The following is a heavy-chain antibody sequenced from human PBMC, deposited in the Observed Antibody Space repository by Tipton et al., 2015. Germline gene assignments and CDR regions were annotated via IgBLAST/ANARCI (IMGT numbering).Heavy chain of an antibody. V-gene: IGHV4-59*08. CDR3: ARQGTVVVIGMSHYYYYGMDV. Sequence: TLSLTCSVSSDSISKYYWSWIRQPPGKELEWIGYIQYSGSTNYNPSLKSRVTISVDTSKTQFSLEVSSVTAADTAVYYCARQGTVVVIGMSHYYYYGMDVWGQGTTVTVSS. D-gene: IGHD2-21*01. J-gene: IGHJ6*02. CDR1: SDSISKYY. CDR2: IQYSGST.